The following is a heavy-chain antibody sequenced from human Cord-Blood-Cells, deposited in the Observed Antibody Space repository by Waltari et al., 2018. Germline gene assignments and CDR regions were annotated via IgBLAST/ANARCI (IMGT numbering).Heavy chain of an antibody. D-gene: IGHD3-22*01. CDR1: GGSISSYY. CDR3: ARLSYYESSDLGTYYYYGMDV. J-gene: IGHJ6*02. V-gene: IGHV4-59*08. CDR2: IYYSGST. Sequence: QVQLQESGPGLVKPSETLSLTCTVSGGSISSYYWSWIRQPPGKGLEWIGYIYYSGSTNYHPSLKSRVTISVDTSKNQFSLKLSSVTAADTAVYYCARLSYYESSDLGTYYYYGMDVWGQGTTVTVSS.